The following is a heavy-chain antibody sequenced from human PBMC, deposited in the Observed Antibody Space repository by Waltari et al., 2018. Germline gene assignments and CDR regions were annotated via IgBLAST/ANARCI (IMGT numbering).Heavy chain of an antibody. CDR3: ARALWRVGTRGDFFDI. CDR1: GASLGPNS. Sequence: QVQLRESGPGLVKSSGTLSLTCSVSGASLGPNSWSWIRQSPGKGLEWIGYVQSSGGTDYNPSFRGRVTMSADASKNQFSLTLKSLTAADTATYFCARALWRVGTRGDFFDIWGRGTTVTVS. J-gene: IGHJ3*02. CDR2: VQSSGGT. D-gene: IGHD1-7*01. V-gene: IGHV4-4*08.